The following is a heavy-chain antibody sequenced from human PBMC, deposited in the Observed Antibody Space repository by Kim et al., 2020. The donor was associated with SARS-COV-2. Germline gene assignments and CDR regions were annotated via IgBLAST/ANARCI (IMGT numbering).Heavy chain of an antibody. CDR3: AKDLRAVARYFDY. Sequence: YADSVKGRFTISRDNSKNTLYLQMNSLRAEDTAVYYCAKDLRAVARYFDYWGQGTLVTVSS. D-gene: IGHD6-19*01. V-gene: IGHV3-23*01. J-gene: IGHJ4*02.